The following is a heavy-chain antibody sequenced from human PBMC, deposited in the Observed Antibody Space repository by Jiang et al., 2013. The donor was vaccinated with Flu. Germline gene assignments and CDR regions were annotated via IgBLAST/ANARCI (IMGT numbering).Heavy chain of an antibody. Sequence: SGAEVKKPGASVKVSCKVSGYTLTELSMHWVRQAPGKGLEWMGGFDPEDGETIYAQKFQGRVTMTEDTSTDTAYMELSSLRSEDTAVYYCATPGYYDSSGSLDGGYFQHWARAPWSPSPQ. D-gene: IGHD3-22*01. CDR2: FDPEDGET. CDR1: GYTLTELS. J-gene: IGHJ1*01. V-gene: IGHV1-24*01. CDR3: ATPGYYDSSGSLDGGYFQH.